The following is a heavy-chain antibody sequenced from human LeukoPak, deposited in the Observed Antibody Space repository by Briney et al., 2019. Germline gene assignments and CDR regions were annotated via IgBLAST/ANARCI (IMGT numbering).Heavy chain of an antibody. CDR2: VYSGSST. V-gene: IGHV3-53*01. CDR1: GFTFSSYA. CDR3: ARDLSGVLDY. D-gene: IGHD3-10*01. J-gene: IGHJ4*02. Sequence: GGSLRLSCAASGFTFSSYAMSWVRQAPGKGLEWVSIVYSGSSTYNADSVKGRFTISRDNSKNTLYLQMNSLRAEDTAVYYCARDLSGVLDYWGQGTLVTVSS.